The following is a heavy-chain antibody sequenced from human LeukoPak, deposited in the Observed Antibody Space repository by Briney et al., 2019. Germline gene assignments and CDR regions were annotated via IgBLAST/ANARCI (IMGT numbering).Heavy chain of an antibody. V-gene: IGHV4-59*12. CDR3: ARDMNYYGSGSYRAGANWFDP. CDR1: GGSISSYY. Sequence: SETLSLTCTVSGGSISSYYWSWIRQPPGKGLEWIGYIYYSGSTNYNPSLKSRVTISVDTSKNQFSLKLSSVTAADAAVYYCARDMNYYGSGSYRAGANWFDPWGQGTLVTVSS. D-gene: IGHD3-10*01. J-gene: IGHJ5*02. CDR2: IYYSGST.